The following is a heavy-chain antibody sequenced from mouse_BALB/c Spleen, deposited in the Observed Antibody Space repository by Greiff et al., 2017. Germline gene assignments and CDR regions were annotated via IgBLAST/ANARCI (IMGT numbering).Heavy chain of an antibody. CDR2: ISNGGGST. CDR1: GFTFSSYT. V-gene: IGHV5-12-2*01. Sequence: EVQRVESGGGLVQPGGSLKLSCAASGFTFSSYTMSWVRQTPEKRLEWVAYISNGGGSTYYPDTVKGRFTISRDNAKNTLYLQMSSLKSEDTAMYYCARHSYDGYYWYFDVWGAGTTVTVSS. J-gene: IGHJ1*01. CDR3: ARHSYDGYYWYFDV. D-gene: IGHD2-3*01.